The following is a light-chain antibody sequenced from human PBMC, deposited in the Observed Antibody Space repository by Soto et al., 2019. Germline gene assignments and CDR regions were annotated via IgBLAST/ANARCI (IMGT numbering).Light chain of an antibody. CDR3: QQSHSSPYT. CDR1: QSIRGY. CDR2: AAS. J-gene: IGKJ2*01. V-gene: IGKV1-39*01. Sequence: DLQMTQSPSSLSASVGDRVTITCRASQSIRGYLNWYLQTTGKAPKLLIYAASTLQSGVPSRFSGSGSETDFTLTISSLQPEDFATYYCQQSHSSPYTFGQGTKLEIK.